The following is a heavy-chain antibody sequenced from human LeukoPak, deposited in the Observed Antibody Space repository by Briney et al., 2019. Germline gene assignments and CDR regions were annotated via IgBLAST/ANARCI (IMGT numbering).Heavy chain of an antibody. D-gene: IGHD3/OR15-3a*01. J-gene: IGHJ3*02. CDR3: SSLYYDFLTGFMNACDI. V-gene: IGHV1-3*01. Sequence: ASVKLSCKASGYTFTSYAMHWVRHAPRQRLEWMGWINAGNGNTTNSQQFQGRVTITRVTSASTAYMELSSLRSEATAVYYCSSLYYDFLTGFMNACDIWGQGTMVTVS. CDR1: GYTFTSYA. CDR2: INAGNGNT.